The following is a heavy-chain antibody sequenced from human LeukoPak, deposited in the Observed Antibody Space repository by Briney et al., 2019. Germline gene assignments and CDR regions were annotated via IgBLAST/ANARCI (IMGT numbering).Heavy chain of an antibody. J-gene: IGHJ4*02. Sequence: ETLSLTCTVSGGSISSYYWSWIRQLPGKGLEWIGYIYNGGTTYYNPSLKSRVIISVDTSKNQFSLKLKSVTAADTAMYYCARGARFFAYYDYWGQGTLVTVSS. CDR2: IYNGGTT. CDR3: ARGARFFAYYDY. D-gene: IGHD2-21*01. V-gene: IGHV4-59*06. CDR1: GGSISSYY.